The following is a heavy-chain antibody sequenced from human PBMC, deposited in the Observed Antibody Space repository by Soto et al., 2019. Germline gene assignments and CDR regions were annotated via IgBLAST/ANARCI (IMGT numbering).Heavy chain of an antibody. CDR3: ARDLRHSRLPGLDV. Sequence: PSETLSLTCTVSGDSISGGASCWSWVRQAPGKGLEWVSYINSGGSVAYYADSAKGRFTISRDNAKNTLYLQMNGLRSEDTAVYYCARDLRHSRLPGLDVWGQGTTVTVSS. V-gene: IGHV3-48*04. D-gene: IGHD2-15*01. CDR2: INSGGSVA. J-gene: IGHJ6*02. CDR1: GDSISGGASC.